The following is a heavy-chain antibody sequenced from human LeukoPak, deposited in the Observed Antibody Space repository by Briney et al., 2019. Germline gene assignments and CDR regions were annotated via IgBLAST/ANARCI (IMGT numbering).Heavy chain of an antibody. Sequence: ASVRVSCKASGYTFTGYYLHWVRQAPGQGLEWMGWINPNSGDTNYAQKSQGRVTMTRDTSISTAYMELSRLRSDDTAVYYCARATTTSSWFDPWGQGTLVTVSS. CDR3: ARATTTSSWFDP. CDR1: GYTFTGYY. CDR2: INPNSGDT. J-gene: IGHJ5*02. V-gene: IGHV1-2*02. D-gene: IGHD5-12*01.